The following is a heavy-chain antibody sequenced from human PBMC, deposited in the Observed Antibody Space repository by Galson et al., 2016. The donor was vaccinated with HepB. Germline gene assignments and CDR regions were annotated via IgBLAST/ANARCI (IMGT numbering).Heavy chain of an antibody. Sequence: SLRLSCAASGFTFSSYGMHWVRQTPGKGLEWVAIISYDGSIKYYGDSLKGQFSISRDNSKSTLYLQMNSLRPDDTAVYYCAKDTSYSSGWLSAYYYDMDVWRQGTTVTVSS. V-gene: IGHV3-30*18. CDR2: ISYDGSIK. D-gene: IGHD6-19*01. CDR3: AKDTSYSSGWLSAYYYDMDV. CDR1: GFTFSSYG. J-gene: IGHJ6*02.